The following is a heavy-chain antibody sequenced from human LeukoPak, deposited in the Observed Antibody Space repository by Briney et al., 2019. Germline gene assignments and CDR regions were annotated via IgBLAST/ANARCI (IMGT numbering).Heavy chain of an antibody. J-gene: IGHJ4*02. CDR2: ISYDGSNK. CDR3: AKDLDTMVRGVIISLGTDY. V-gene: IGHV3-30*18. Sequence: GGSLRLSCAASGFTFSSYGMHWVRQAPGKGLEWVAVISYDGSNKYYADSVKGRFTISRDNSKNTLYLQMNSLRAEDTAVYYCAKDLDTMVRGVIISLGTDYWGQGTLVTVSS. D-gene: IGHD3-10*01. CDR1: GFTFSSYG.